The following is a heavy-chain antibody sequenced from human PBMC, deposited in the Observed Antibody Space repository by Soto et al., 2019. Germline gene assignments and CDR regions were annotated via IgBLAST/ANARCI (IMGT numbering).Heavy chain of an antibody. CDR2: ISSSSSTI. CDR1: GFTFSSYS. CDR3: ARLNPDYDILTGYW. Sequence: EVQLVESGGGLVQPGGSLRLSCAASGFTFSSYSMNWVRQAPGKGLEWVSYISSSSSTIYYADSVKGRFTISRDNAKNSLYLQMNSLRAEDTAVYYCARLNPDYDILTGYWWGQGTLVTVSS. J-gene: IGHJ4*02. D-gene: IGHD3-9*01. V-gene: IGHV3-48*01.